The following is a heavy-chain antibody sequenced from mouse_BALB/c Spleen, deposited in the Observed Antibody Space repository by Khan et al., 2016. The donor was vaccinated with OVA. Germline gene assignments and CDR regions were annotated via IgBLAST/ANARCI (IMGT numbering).Heavy chain of an antibody. V-gene: IGHV3-6*02. J-gene: IGHJ3*01. CDR1: GYSITSGYY. D-gene: IGHD1-2*01. CDR3: TGDRNYYGYLAY. Sequence: EVKLLESGPGLVKPSQSLSLTCSVTGYSITSGYYWNWIRQLPGNKLEWMGYISYDGSNYYNPSLRNRISITRDTSENQFFLTLNSVTAEDTATYYCTGDRNYYGYLAYWGQGTLVTVSA. CDR2: ISYDGSN.